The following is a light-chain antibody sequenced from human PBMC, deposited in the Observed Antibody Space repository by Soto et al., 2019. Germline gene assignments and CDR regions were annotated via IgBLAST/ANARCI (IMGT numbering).Light chain of an antibody. CDR1: QSVSNSY. V-gene: IGKV3-20*01. J-gene: IGKJ5*01. Sequence: EIVLTQSPGTLSLSPGERATLSCRASQSVSNSYLAWYQQKPGQAPRLLFYGASSRATGIPDRFSGSGSGTDFTLTISSLQPEDFATYYCLQANTFPITFGQGTRLEIK. CDR3: LQANTFPIT. CDR2: GAS.